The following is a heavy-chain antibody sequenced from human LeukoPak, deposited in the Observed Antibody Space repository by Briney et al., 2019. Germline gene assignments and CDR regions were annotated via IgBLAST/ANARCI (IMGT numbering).Heavy chain of an antibody. CDR2: IIPIFGTA. CDR1: GGTFSSYA. Sequence: GASVKVSCKASGGTFSSYAISWVRQAPGQGLEWMRGIIPIFGTANYAQKFQGRVTITTDESTSTAYMELSSLRSEDTAVYYCARGDSVAGTVSFDYWGQGTLVTVSS. D-gene: IGHD6-19*01. V-gene: IGHV1-69*05. J-gene: IGHJ4*02. CDR3: ARGDSVAGTVSFDY.